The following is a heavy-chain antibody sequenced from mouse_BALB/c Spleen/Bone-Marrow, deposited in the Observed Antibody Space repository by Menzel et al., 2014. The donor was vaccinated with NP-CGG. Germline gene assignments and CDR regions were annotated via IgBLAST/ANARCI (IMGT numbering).Heavy chain of an antibody. CDR3: AREGYGYFHY. CDR2: INPGSGGT. CDR1: GYAFTNYL. V-gene: IGHV1-54*01. Sequence: QVQLQQSGAELVRPGTSVKVSCKASGYAFTNYLIEWVKQRPGQGLEWIGVINPGSGGTNYNGKFKGKATLTADKSSSTAYTQLSSLTSDDSAVYFCAREGYGYFHYWGQGTTLTVSS. J-gene: IGHJ2*01. D-gene: IGHD2-10*02.